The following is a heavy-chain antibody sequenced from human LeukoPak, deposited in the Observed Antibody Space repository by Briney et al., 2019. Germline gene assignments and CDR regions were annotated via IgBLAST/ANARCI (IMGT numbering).Heavy chain of an antibody. CDR2: IYPGDSDT. CDR3: ARQAGSYYNDGFWFDP. J-gene: IGHJ5*02. CDR1: GCIFTSYW. Sequence: GGSLQISCKGSGCIFTSYWIGWVCQMPGKGREWMGIIYPGDSDTRYSPSFQGQVTISADKSISTAYLQWSSLKASDTAMYYCARQAGSYYNDGFWFDPWGQGTLVTVSS. V-gene: IGHV5-51*01. D-gene: IGHD3-10*01.